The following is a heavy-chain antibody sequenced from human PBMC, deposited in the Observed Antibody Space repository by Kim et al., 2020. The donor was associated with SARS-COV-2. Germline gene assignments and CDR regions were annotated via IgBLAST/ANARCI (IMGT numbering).Heavy chain of an antibody. CDR2: ISAYNGNT. CDR3: ARASKSRPTYYYYGMDV. V-gene: IGHV1-18*01. CDR1: GYTFTSYG. J-gene: IGHJ6*02. Sequence: ASVKVSCKASGYTFTSYGISWVRQAPGQGLEWMGWISAYNGNTNYAQKLQGRVTMTTDTSTSTAYMELRSLRSDDTAVYYCARASKSRPTYYYYGMDVWGQGTTVTVSS.